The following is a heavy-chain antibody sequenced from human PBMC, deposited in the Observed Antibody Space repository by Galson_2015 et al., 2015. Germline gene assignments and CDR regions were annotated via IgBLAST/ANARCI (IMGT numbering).Heavy chain of an antibody. D-gene: IGHD6-13*01. CDR2: ISGSTTYI. J-gene: IGHJ4*02. Sequence: SLRLSCAASGFIFSRYNMNWVRQAPGKGLEWVSSISGSTTYIYDADSVKGRFTISRDNAKNSLYLQMNSLRAEDTAVYYCARDRGNTWSVFDYWGQGILVTASS. V-gene: IGHV3-21*01. CDR1: GFIFSRYN. CDR3: ARDRGNTWSVFDY.